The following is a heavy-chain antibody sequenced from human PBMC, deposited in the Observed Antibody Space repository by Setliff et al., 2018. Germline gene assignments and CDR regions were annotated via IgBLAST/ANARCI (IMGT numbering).Heavy chain of an antibody. J-gene: IGHJ4*02. CDR3: ARTGTYRYFDY. CDR2: IHYRGTT. V-gene: IGHV4-39*01. Sequence: KPSETLSLTCTVSGDSISSRRNYWAWIRQPPGKGLEWIGRIHYRGTTYSNASLASRLTISVDTAKNQFSLKLTSVTAADTAVYYCARTGTYRYFDYWGQGTRVTVSS. D-gene: IGHD1-1*01. CDR1: GDSISSRRNY.